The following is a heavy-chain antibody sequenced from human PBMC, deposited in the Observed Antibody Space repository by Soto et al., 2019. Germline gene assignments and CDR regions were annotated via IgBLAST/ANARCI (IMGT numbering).Heavy chain of an antibody. CDR3: AKDLLLPDDC. V-gene: IGHV3-23*01. D-gene: IGHD2-15*01. J-gene: IGHJ4*02. CDR1: GFSFTASA. Sequence: GGSLRLSCAASGFSFTASAMSWVRQAPGKGLEWVSAISATADATYYPDSVKGRFTISRDNSRNTLYLQMNSLRAGDTAVYYCAKDLLLPDDCWGQGTRVTVSS. CDR2: ISATADAT.